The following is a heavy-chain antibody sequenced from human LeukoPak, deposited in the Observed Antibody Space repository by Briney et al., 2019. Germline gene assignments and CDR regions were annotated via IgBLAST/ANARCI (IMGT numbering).Heavy chain of an antibody. V-gene: IGHV4-61*10. Sequence: PSQTLSLTCTVSGGSISSGSYYWSWIRQPAGKGLEWIGYIYYSGSTNYNPSLKSRVTISVDTSKNQFSLKLSSVTAADTAVYYCARDYYTALGGYYYYMDVWGKGTTVTVSS. J-gene: IGHJ6*03. D-gene: IGHD5-18*01. CDR1: GGSISSGSYY. CDR2: IYYSGST. CDR3: ARDYYTALGGYYYYMDV.